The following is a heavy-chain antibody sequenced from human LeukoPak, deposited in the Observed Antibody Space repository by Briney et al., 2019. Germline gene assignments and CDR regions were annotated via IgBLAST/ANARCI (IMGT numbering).Heavy chain of an antibody. V-gene: IGHV1-69*08. J-gene: IGHJ4*02. Sequence: ASVKVSCKASGGTFSSYTISWVRQAPGQGLEWMGRIIPILGTANYAQKFQGRVTITADKSTSTAYMELSSLRSEDTAVYYCARAPAAPIVGATLYYFDYWGQGTLVTVSS. D-gene: IGHD1-26*01. CDR1: GGTFSSYT. CDR2: IIPILGTA. CDR3: ARAPAAPIVGATLYYFDY.